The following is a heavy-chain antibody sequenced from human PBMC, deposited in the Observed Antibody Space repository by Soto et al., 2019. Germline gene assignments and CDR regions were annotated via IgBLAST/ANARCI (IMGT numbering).Heavy chain of an antibody. J-gene: IGHJ4*02. CDR1: GDSISSGDYY. V-gene: IGHV4-31*03. CDR2: IYDSGST. Sequence: SETLSLTCTVSGDSISSGDYYWGWIRQQPGKGLEWIGNIYDSGSTYYNPSLKRRVSISVDMSMTQFSLKLSSVTPADTAVYYCARMVNEGMFFDYWGQGTLVTVSS. CDR3: ARMVNEGMFFDY. D-gene: IGHD1-1*01.